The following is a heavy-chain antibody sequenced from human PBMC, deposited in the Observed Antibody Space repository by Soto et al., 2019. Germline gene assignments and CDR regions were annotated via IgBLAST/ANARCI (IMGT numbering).Heavy chain of an antibody. V-gene: IGHV4-34*01. D-gene: IGHD6-6*01. CDR2: LDQSGGT. Sequence: PSETLSLTCAVVGDSLRGQSWNWIRQSPGKGLEWIGELDQSGGTNYNPSLKSRAIISDDTSKNQFSLRLSSVTAADTAVYYCARHYPLVVSPTLAPWQLVSSAFDYWGQGALVTVSS. CDR3: ARHYPLVVSPTLAPWQLVSSAFDY. CDR1: GDSLRGQS. J-gene: IGHJ4*02.